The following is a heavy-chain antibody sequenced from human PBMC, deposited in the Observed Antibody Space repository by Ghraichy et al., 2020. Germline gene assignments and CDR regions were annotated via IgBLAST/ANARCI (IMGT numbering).Heavy chain of an antibody. CDR3: ARGSKVVRFYYYDGMDV. D-gene: IGHD4-23*01. V-gene: IGHV3-48*02. CDR1: GFTFSGYS. J-gene: IGHJ6*02. Sequence: GGSLRLSCAASGFTFSGYSMNWVRQAPGKGLEWLSYISSSSRSIFYADSVKGRFTISRDNAKNSLYLQMKSLRDEDTAVYYCARGSKVVRFYYYDGMDVWGQGTTVIVSS. CDR2: ISSSSRSI.